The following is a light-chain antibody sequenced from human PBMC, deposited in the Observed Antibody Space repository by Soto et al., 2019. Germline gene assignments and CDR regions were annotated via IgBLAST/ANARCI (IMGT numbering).Light chain of an antibody. CDR1: SGSIASNY. Sequence: NFMLTQPHSVSESPGKTVTISCTRSSGSIASNYVQWYQQRPGSAPTTVIYEDNQRPSGVPDRFSSSIDSSSKSASLTISGLKTEDDADYYCQSYDSSDRDVVFGGGTKVTVL. CDR3: QSYDSSDRDVV. CDR2: EDN. V-gene: IGLV6-57*04. J-gene: IGLJ2*01.